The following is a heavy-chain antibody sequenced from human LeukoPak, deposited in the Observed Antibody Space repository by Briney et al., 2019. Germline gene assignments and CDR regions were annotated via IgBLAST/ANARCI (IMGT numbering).Heavy chain of an antibody. CDR3: ARDHPSTVTTFDY. V-gene: IGHV3-48*01. J-gene: IGHJ4*02. D-gene: IGHD4-17*01. Sequence: PGGSLRLSCAASGFTFSSYSMNWVRQAPGKGLEWVSYISSSSSTIYYADSVKGRFTISRDNAKNSLYLQMNSLRAEDTAVYYCARDHPSTVTTFDYWGQGTLVTVSS. CDR2: ISSSSSTI. CDR1: GFTFSSYS.